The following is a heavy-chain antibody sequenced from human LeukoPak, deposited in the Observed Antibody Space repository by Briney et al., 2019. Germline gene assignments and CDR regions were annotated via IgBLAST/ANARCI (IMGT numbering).Heavy chain of an antibody. CDR2: INHSGST. CDR1: GGSSSGYY. V-gene: IGHV4-34*01. Sequence: MSSETLSLTCAVYGGSSSGYYWSWIRQPPGKGLEWIGEINHSGSTNYNPSLKSRVTISVDTSKNQFSLKLSSVTAADTAVYYCARGTTRSGYDFWSGYHYYYYYYMDVWGKGTTVTVSS. D-gene: IGHD3-3*01. CDR3: ARGTTRSGYDFWSGYHYYYYYYMDV. J-gene: IGHJ6*03.